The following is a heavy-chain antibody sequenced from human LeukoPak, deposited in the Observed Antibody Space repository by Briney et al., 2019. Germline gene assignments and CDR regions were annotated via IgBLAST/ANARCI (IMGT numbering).Heavy chain of an antibody. CDR3: AKDRGDTAMVIYYFDY. J-gene: IGHJ4*02. CDR1: GFAFSSYA. V-gene: IGHV3-23*01. Sequence: GGSLRLSCAASGFAFSSYAMSWVRQAPGKGLEWVSAISGSGGSTYYADSVKGRFTISRDNSKNTLYLQMNSLRAEDTAVYYCAKDRGDTAMVIYYFDYWGQGTLVTVSS. CDR2: ISGSGGST. D-gene: IGHD5-18*01.